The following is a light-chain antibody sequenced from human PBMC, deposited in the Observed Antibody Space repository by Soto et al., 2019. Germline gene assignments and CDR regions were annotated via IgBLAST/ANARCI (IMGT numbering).Light chain of an antibody. J-gene: IGKJ4*01. V-gene: IGKV1-9*01. CDR3: QQINSYPVT. Sequence: DILLTQSPAFLSASVGDKVTITCRASQGISTYLAWYQQKSGKAPNLLIYSASTLQSGVPSRFSGSGSGTEFTLTISSLQPEDFATYFCQQINSYPVTFGGGTKVEIK. CDR1: QGISTY. CDR2: SAS.